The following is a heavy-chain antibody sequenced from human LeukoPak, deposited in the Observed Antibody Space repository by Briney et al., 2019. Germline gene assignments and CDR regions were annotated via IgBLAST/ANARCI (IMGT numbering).Heavy chain of an antibody. CDR3: AGASIVGADFDY. Sequence: GGSLRLSCAASGFTFSSYSMNWVRQAPGKGLEWVSSISTSSSYIYYADSVKGRFTISRDNAKNSLYLQMNSLRAEDTAVYYCAGASIVGADFDYWGQGTLVTVSS. J-gene: IGHJ4*02. CDR1: GFTFSSYS. V-gene: IGHV3-21*01. CDR2: ISTSSSYI. D-gene: IGHD1-26*01.